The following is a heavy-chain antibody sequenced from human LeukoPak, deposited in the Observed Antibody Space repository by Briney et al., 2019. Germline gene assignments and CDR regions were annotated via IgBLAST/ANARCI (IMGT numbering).Heavy chain of an antibody. CDR3: ARGVSSWLT. CDR1: GFTFSSYW. J-gene: IGHJ4*02. D-gene: IGHD6-13*01. Sequence: PGGSLRLSCAASGFTFSSYWMNWVRQTPGKGLEWVANIKQDGSEKSYVDSVKGRFTISRDNAKNSLYLQMNSLRAEDTAIYYCARGVSSWLTWGRGTLVTVSS. CDR2: IKQDGSEK. V-gene: IGHV3-7*01.